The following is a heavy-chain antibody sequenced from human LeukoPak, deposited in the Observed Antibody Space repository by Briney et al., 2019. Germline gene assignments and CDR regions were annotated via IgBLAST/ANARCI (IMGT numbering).Heavy chain of an antibody. CDR3: ARLSKGRYFDYIFDN. D-gene: IGHD3-9*01. Sequence: SETLSLTCTVSGGSVSSTEFYWGWLRQPPGQGLQWIGNIYYTGSTYYNPSLNSRVAMSVDTSQNQFSLKMASVTAADTADCARLSKGRYFDYIFDNWGQGTLVTVSS. V-gene: IGHV4-39*01. CDR2: IYYTGST. J-gene: IGHJ4*02. CDR1: GGSVSSTEFY.